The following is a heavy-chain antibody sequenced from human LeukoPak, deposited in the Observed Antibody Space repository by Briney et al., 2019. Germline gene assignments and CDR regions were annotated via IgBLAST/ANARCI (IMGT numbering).Heavy chain of an antibody. CDR1: GFTFSSYG. CDR3: AKGSGYYQGYFDY. CDR2: IWNDGSNK. J-gene: IGHJ4*02. Sequence: GGSLRLSCAASGFTFSSYGMRWVRQAPGKGLEWVAAIWNDGSNKYYADSVKGRFTISRDNSKNTLYLQMNRLRAEGTAVYYCAKGSGYYQGYFDYWGQGTLVTVSS. D-gene: IGHD3-22*01. V-gene: IGHV3-33*06.